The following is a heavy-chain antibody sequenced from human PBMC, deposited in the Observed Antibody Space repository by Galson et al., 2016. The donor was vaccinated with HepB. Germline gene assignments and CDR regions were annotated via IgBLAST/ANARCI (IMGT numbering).Heavy chain of an antibody. V-gene: IGHV4-4*02. CDR3: ARAAVVPGARMVFDP. D-gene: IGHD2-2*01. Sequence: SETLSLTCTVSGASINDSTWWTWVRQAPGRGLEWIGEIYHTETTNNNPFLSSRFTLSIDKSRNQFSLSLTSATAADTAVYYCARAAVVPGARMVFDPWGQGTLVTVSS. CDR1: GASINDSTW. J-gene: IGHJ5*02. CDR2: IYHTETT.